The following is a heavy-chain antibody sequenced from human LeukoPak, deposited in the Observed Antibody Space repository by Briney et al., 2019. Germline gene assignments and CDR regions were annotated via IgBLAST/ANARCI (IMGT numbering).Heavy chain of an antibody. CDR2: INPNSGGT. CDR3: VPIGTPGATPFDY. Sequence: ASVKVSCKASGYTFTGYYMHWVRQAPGQGLEWMGWINPNSGGTNYAQKFQGRVTMTRDTSISTAYMELSRLRSDDTAVYYCVPIGTPGATPFDYWGQGTLVTVSS. J-gene: IGHJ4*02. CDR1: GYTFTGYY. D-gene: IGHD1-26*01. V-gene: IGHV1-2*02.